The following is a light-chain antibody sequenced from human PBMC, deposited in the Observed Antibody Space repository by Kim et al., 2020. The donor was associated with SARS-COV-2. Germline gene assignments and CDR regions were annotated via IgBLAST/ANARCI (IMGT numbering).Light chain of an antibody. CDR1: SSNIGNNI. V-gene: IGLV1-51*01. CDR3: GTWDSSLSAFV. CDR2: DNN. J-gene: IGLJ1*01. Sequence: GQNATISCSGSSSNIGNNIVSWYQHLPGTAPKRHIYDNNKRHSGIPDRFSGSKSGTSDTLGITGLQTGDEADYYCGTWDSSLSAFVFGTGTKVTVL.